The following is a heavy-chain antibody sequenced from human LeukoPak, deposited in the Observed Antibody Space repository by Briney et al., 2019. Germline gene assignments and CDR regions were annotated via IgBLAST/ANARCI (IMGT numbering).Heavy chain of an antibody. CDR1: GGSISSGSYY. CDR2: IYYSGST. J-gene: IGHJ4*02. Sequence: ETLSLTCTVSGGSISSGSYYWGWIRQPPGKGLEWIGSIYYSGSTYYNPSLKSRVTISVDTSKNQFSLKLSSVTAADTAVYYCASKGARPKDFDYWGQGTLVTVSS. V-gene: IGHV4-39*01. D-gene: IGHD4/OR15-4a*01. CDR3: ASKGARPKDFDY.